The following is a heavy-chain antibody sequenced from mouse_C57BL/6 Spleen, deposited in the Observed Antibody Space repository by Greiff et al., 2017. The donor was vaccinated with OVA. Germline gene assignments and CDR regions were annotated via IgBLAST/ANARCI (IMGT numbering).Heavy chain of an antibody. V-gene: IGHV1-15*01. CDR1: GYTFTDYE. CDR3: TRYYGGY. D-gene: IGHD1-1*02. J-gene: IGHJ2*01. Sequence: QVQLKESGAELVRPGASVTLSCKASGYTFTDYEMHWVKQTPVHGLQWIGAIDPETGGTAYNQKFKGKAILTADKSSSTAYMELRSLTSEDSAVYYCTRYYGGYWGQGTTLTVSS. CDR2: IDPETGGT.